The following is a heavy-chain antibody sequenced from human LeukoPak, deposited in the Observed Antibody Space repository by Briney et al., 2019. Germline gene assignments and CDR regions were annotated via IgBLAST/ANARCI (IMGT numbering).Heavy chain of an antibody. V-gene: IGHV4-39*07. CDR2: IYYSGST. Sequence: SETLSLTCTVSGGSISNSRYYWGWIRQPPGKGLEWIGSIYYSGSTYYNPSLKSRVTMSVDTSKNQFSLKLSSVTAADTAMYYCAREVADYGGYYYYHYMDVWGKGTTVTISS. CDR3: AREVADYGGYYYYHYMDV. D-gene: IGHD4-23*01. CDR1: GGSISNSRYY. J-gene: IGHJ6*03.